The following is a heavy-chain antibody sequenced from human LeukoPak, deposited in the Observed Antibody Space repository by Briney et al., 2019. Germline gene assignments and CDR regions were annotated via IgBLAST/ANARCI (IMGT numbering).Heavy chain of an antibody. CDR2: INPNAGDT. Sequence: ASVKVSCKASGYTFIAYYMFWVRQAPGQGLEWMGIINPNAGDTGYARKFLGRVTMTRDTSTSTVYMELSSLRSEDTAVYYCARGEGYRVGAWWYFDYWGQGTLVTVSS. CDR1: GYTFIAYY. D-gene: IGHD1-26*01. CDR3: ARGEGYRVGAWWYFDY. V-gene: IGHV1-46*01. J-gene: IGHJ4*02.